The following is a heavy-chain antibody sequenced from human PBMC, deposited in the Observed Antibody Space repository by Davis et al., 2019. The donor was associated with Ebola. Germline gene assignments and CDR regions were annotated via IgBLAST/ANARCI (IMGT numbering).Heavy chain of an antibody. CDR3: AKSSCSSTSCYTGFDWYFDL. CDR1: GFTFSSYA. CDR2: ISGSGGST. V-gene: IGHV3-23*01. Sequence: PGGSLRLSCAASGFTFSSYAMSWVRQAPGKGLEWVSAISGSGGSTYYADSVKGRFTISRDNSKNTLYLQMNSLRAEDTAVYYCAKSSCSSTSCYTGFDWYFDLWGRGTLVTVSS. D-gene: IGHD2-2*02. J-gene: IGHJ2*01.